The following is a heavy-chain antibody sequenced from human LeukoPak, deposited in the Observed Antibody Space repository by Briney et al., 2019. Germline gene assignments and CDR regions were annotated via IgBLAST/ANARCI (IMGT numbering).Heavy chain of an antibody. Sequence: GGSLRLSCAASGFTFDDYTMHWVRQAPGKGLEWVSLISWDGGSTYYADSVKGRFTISRDNSKNSLYLQMNSLRAEDTALYYCARSAGGAAAGDLDYWGQGTLVTVSS. CDR3: ARSAGGAAAGDLDY. CDR2: ISWDGGST. D-gene: IGHD6-13*01. J-gene: IGHJ4*02. CDR1: GFTFDDYT. V-gene: IGHV3-43*01.